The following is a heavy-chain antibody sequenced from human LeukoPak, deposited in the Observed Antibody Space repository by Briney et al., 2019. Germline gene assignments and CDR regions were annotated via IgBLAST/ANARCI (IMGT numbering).Heavy chain of an antibody. CDR3: ARPSATDQSS. D-gene: IGHD5-12*01. CDR1: GYSVISNW. Sequence: GESLRTACKGSGYSVISNWVGWGRQMPGKGLEWMGTIYPGDSETRYSPSFQGQVTISADKSINTAYLQWSSLKASATAMYYCARPSATDQSSWGQGTLVTVSS. J-gene: IGHJ4*02. V-gene: IGHV5-51*01. CDR2: IYPGDSET.